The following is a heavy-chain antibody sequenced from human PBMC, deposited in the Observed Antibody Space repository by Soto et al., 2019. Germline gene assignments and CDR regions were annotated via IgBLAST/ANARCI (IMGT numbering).Heavy chain of an antibody. D-gene: IGHD6-19*01. CDR2: IYSGGST. CDR3: AKSGGNGWFADAFDV. Sequence: GGSLRLSCAGSGFIVSSYHMSWVRQAPGEGLEWISVIYSGGSTYYADSVKGRFTISRDNSENTLYLQLNSLRAEDTAVYYCAKSGGNGWFADAFDVWGQGTMVTVSS. J-gene: IGHJ3*01. V-gene: IGHV3-53*01. CDR1: GFIVSSYH.